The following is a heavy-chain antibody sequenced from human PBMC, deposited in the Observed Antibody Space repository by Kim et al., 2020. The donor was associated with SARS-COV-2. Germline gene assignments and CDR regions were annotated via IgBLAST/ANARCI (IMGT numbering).Heavy chain of an antibody. J-gene: IGHJ4*02. D-gene: IGHD3-3*01. CDR3: AKAFWSGYGLDY. V-gene: IGHV3-30*02. Sequence: YYADCVKGRFTISRDKSKNTRYLQMNSLRAEDTAVYYCAKAFWSGYGLDYWGQGTLVTVSS.